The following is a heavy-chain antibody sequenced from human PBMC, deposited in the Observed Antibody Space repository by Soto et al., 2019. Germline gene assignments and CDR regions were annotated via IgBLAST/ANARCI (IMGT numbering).Heavy chain of an antibody. Sequence: SGHTLVNPTQTLTLNYAFSWFSLRTTGAGVDWFRLPPGKAPEWLALIYWDVDVRYSHSLRNRLTITKNTSENQVVLTMTNIDPLDTATYSGVHRTVSNGACFDPWGQGILVTVSS. J-gene: IGHJ5*02. V-gene: IGHV2-5*02. CDR3: VHRTVSNGACFDP. CDR1: WFSLRTTGAG. D-gene: IGHD4-4*01. CDR2: IYWDVDV.